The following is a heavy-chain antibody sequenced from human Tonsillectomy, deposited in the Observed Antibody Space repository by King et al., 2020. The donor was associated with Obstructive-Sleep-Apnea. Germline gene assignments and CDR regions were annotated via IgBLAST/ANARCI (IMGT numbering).Heavy chain of an antibody. CDR3: AKGDSSGWYSAY. Sequence: VQLVESGGGLVQPGRSLRLSCAASGFTFDDYAMHWVRQAPGKGLEWVSGISWNSGSIAYADSVKGRFTISRDNAKNSLYLQMNSLRAEDTALYYCAKGDSSGWYSAYWGQGTLVTVSS. V-gene: IGHV3-9*01. D-gene: IGHD6-19*01. CDR1: GFTFDDYA. J-gene: IGHJ4*02. CDR2: ISWNSGSI.